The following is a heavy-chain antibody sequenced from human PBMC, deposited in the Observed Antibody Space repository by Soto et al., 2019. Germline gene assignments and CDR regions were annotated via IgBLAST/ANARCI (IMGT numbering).Heavy chain of an antibody. CDR1: GFSLSNARMG. V-gene: IGHV2-26*01. Sequence: KESGPVLVNPTETLTLTCTVSGFSLSNARMGVSWIRQPPGKALEWLAHIFSNDEKSYSTSLKSRLTISKDTSKSQVVLTMTNMDPVDTATYYCARGYCSGGSCDDAFDIWGQGTMVTVSS. J-gene: IGHJ3*02. D-gene: IGHD2-15*01. CDR2: IFSNDEK. CDR3: ARGYCSGGSCDDAFDI.